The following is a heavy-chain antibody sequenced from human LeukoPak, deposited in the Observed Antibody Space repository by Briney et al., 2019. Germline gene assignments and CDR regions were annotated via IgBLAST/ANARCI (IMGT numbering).Heavy chain of an antibody. Sequence: PGGSLRLSCAASGFTFSSYSMNWVRQAPGKGLEWVSSISSSSSYIYHADSVKGRFTISRDNAKNSLYLQMNSLRAEDTAVYYCARADTIFGVVIDYWGQGTLVTVSS. D-gene: IGHD3-3*01. CDR1: GFTFSSYS. J-gene: IGHJ4*02. V-gene: IGHV3-21*01. CDR3: ARADTIFGVVIDY. CDR2: ISSSSSYI.